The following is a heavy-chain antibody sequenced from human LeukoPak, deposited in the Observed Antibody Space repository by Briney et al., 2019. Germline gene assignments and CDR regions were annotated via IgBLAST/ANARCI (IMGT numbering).Heavy chain of an antibody. J-gene: IGHJ4*02. V-gene: IGHV1-8*02. D-gene: IGHD3-22*01. Sequence: GASVKVSCKASGYTFTGYYMHWVRQAPGQGLEWMGRINPNSGNTGYAQKFQGRVTMTRNTSISTAYMELSSLRSEDTAVYYCAREPTDYDSSGKYDYWGQGTLVTVSS. CDR3: AREPTDYDSSGKYDY. CDR2: INPNSGNT. CDR1: GYTFTGYY.